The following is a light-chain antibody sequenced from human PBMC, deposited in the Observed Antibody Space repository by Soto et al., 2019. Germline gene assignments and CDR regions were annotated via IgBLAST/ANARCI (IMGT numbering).Light chain of an antibody. Sequence: DIQMIQYPTTLSQSVGDSVTIACRARQSISSWLAWYQQKPGIAPKLLISDASSLESGVPSRFSGSGSGTEFSLTISSLQPDEFSTYYCQHYETYPAFGQGTKWIS. CDR1: QSISSW. CDR2: DAS. V-gene: IGKV1-5*01. CDR3: QHYETYPA. J-gene: IGKJ1*01.